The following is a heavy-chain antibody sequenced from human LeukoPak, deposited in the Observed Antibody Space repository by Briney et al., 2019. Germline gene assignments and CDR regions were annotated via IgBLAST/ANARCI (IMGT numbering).Heavy chain of an antibody. J-gene: IGHJ4*02. Sequence: GGSLRLSCGVSGLNFSSHNMDWVRQAPGKGLEWVSFISGNSRTKEYADFVKGRFTISRDNAKKSLYLQMSSLRVEDTAVYYCAGKASPEGQRLPYWGQGTLVTVSS. CDR3: AGKASPEGQRLPY. CDR2: ISGNSRTK. CDR1: GLNFSSHN. V-gene: IGHV3-48*04.